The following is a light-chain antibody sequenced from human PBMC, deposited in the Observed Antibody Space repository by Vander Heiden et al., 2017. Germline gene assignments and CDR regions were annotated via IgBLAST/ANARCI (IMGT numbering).Light chain of an antibody. CDR2: DAS. V-gene: IGKV3-11*01. CDR3: QQWSTWPTT. J-gene: IGKJ4*01. Sequence: EIVLTQSPATLSLSPGERATVSCRTSQSVNNYLAWYQQKHGQAPRLLIYDASNRATGIPARFSGRPSGTDFTLTISILDPQDFAVYYCQQWSTWPTTFGGGTKVEIK. CDR1: QSVNNY.